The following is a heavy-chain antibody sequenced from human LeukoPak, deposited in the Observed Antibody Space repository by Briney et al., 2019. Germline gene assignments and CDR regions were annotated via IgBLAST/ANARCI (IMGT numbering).Heavy chain of an antibody. D-gene: IGHD6-19*01. CDR2: IRHSGGST. V-gene: IGHV3-23*01. CDR3: AKGGWLGIFQNYYMDV. CDR1: GFTFSSDA. Sequence: GRSLRLSCAASGFTFSSDATSCVCHAPGKGLEWVSAIRHSGGSTYYADSVKGRFTISRDNSKNTLYLQMNTLRSEDTATYYCAKGGWLGIFQNYYMDVWGKGATVTVSS. J-gene: IGHJ6*03.